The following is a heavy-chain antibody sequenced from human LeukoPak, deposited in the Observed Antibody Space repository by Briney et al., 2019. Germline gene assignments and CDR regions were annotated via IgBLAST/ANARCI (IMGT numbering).Heavy chain of an antibody. Sequence: SETLSLTCTVSGGSFSNNYWSWIRQPAGKGLEWIGRIYTSGSTNYNPSLKSRVTMSVDTSKNQFSLKLSSVTAADTAVYYCARDDIVAGFDYWGQGTLVTVSS. J-gene: IGHJ4*02. D-gene: IGHD2-15*01. CDR1: GGSFSNNY. V-gene: IGHV4-4*07. CDR3: ARDDIVAGFDY. CDR2: IYTSGST.